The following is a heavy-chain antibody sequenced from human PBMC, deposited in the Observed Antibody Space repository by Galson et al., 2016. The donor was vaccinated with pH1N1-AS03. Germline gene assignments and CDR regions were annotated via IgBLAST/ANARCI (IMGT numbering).Heavy chain of an antibody. V-gene: IGHV3-11*03. D-gene: IGHD2-21*01. CDR3: ARARGGEDAWSQDV. J-gene: IGHJ6*02. Sequence: LRLSCAASGFSLSDYYMTWIRQAPGKGLVWVAYISFTSDYRHYADSVKGRFAISRDNAKDSLYLQMDSLRVEDTAVYYCARARGGEDAWSQDVWGQGTTVTVSS. CDR2: ISFTSDYR. CDR1: GFSLSDYY.